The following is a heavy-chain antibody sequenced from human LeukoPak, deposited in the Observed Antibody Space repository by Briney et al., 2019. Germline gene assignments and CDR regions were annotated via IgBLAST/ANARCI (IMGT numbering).Heavy chain of an antibody. CDR3: TRTYYDILTGYSLPSY. CDR2: IRSKAYGGTT. D-gene: IGHD3-9*01. V-gene: IGHV3-49*04. Sequence: GGSLRLSCTASGFTFGDYAMSWVRQAPGKGLEWVGFIRSKAYGGTTEYAASVKGRFTISRDDSKSIAYLQMNSLKTEDTAVYYCTRTYYDILTGYSLPSYWGQGTLVTVSS. CDR1: GFTFGDYA. J-gene: IGHJ4*02.